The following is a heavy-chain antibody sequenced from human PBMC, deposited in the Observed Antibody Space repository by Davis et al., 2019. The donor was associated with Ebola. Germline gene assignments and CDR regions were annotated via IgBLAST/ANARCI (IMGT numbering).Heavy chain of an antibody. D-gene: IGHD6-6*01. CDR1: GFTFSRYG. J-gene: IGHJ4*02. CDR2: ISFDGTKK. Sequence: GESLKISCAASGFTFSRYGMHWVRQTPGKGLEWVGVISFDGTKKYYADSLKGRFTISRDNSKNTVFLQMNSLRVEDTAHYYCAQGSSPDNWGPGTLVTVSS. V-gene: IGHV3-33*08. CDR3: AQGSSPDN.